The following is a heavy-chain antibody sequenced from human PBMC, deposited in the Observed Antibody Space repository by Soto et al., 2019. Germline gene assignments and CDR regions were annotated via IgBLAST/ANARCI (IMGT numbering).Heavy chain of an antibody. CDR3: AATDIVVVPAARNYYYYYGMDV. CDR2: IIPIFGTA. V-gene: IGHV1-69*01. J-gene: IGHJ6*02. Sequence: QVQLVQSGAEVKKPGSSVKVSCKASGGTFSSYAISWVRQAPGQGLEWMGGIIPIFGTANYAQKFQGRVTITADESTSTAYMERSSLRSEDTAVYYCAATDIVVVPAARNYYYYYGMDVWGQGTTVTVSS. D-gene: IGHD2-2*01. CDR1: GGTFSSYA.